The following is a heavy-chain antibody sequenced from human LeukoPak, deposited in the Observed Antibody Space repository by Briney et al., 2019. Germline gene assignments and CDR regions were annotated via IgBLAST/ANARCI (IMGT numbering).Heavy chain of an antibody. CDR2: IYYSGST. J-gene: IGHJ4*02. CDR1: GGSISSYY. V-gene: IGHV4-59*12. CDR3: ARVRYYDSSGYYYGGGEVDY. D-gene: IGHD3-22*01. Sequence: SETLSLTCTVSGGSISSYYWSWIRQPPGKGLEWIGYIYYSGSTNYNPSLKSRVTISVNRSKNQFSLKLSSVTAADTAVYYCARVRYYDSSGYYYGGGEVDYWGQGTLVTVSS.